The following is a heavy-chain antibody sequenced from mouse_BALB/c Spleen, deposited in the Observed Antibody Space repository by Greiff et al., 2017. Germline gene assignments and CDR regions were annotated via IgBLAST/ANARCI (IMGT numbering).Heavy chain of an antibody. CDR1: GYSITSDYA. Sequence: EVKVEESGPGLVKPSQSLSLTCTVTGYSITSDYAWNWIRQFPGNKLEWMGYISYSGSTSYNPSLKSRISITRDTSKNQFFLQLNSVTTEDTATYYCARSKKGYFDVWGAGTTVTVSS. J-gene: IGHJ1*01. V-gene: IGHV3-2*02. CDR3: ARSKKGYFDV. CDR2: ISYSGST.